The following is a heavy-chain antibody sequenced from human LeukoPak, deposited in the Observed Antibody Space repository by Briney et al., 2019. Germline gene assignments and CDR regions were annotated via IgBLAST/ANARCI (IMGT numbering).Heavy chain of an antibody. CDR1: GFTFSSYG. CDR3: ARRAGAYSHPYDY. V-gene: IGHV3-23*01. D-gene: IGHD4/OR15-4a*01. J-gene: IGHJ4*02. CDR2: ISGSGGST. Sequence: GGSLRLSCAASGFTFSSYGMSWVRQAPGKGLEWVSTISGSGGSTHYSDSVKGRFTISRDNSKNTLYLQMNSLRAEDTAVYYCARRAGAYSHPYDYWGQGTLVTVSS.